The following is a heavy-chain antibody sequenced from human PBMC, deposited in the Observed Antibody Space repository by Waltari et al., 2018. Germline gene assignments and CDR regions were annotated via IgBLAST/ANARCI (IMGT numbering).Heavy chain of an antibody. CDR3: AREGSDWSLDV. V-gene: IGHV3-48*03. Sequence: VEVVESGGGLVQPGGSLRLSCVTSGFSFRSFEMNWVRQAPGKGLEWVSFISSTGNTIYYADSVRGRFTSSRDNAKNSMYLQMNSLRVEDTALYYCAREGSDWSLDVWGQGTSVTVSS. D-gene: IGHD6-19*01. J-gene: IGHJ3*01. CDR1: GFSFRSFE. CDR2: ISSTGNTI.